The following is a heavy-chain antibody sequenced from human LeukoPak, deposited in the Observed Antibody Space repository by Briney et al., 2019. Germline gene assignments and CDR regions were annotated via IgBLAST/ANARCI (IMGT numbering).Heavy chain of an antibody. D-gene: IGHD1-26*01. CDR3: VKDSTPLGATPDY. Sequence: GGCLRLSCSSSGFTFRGYPMHGVRQAPGKGVECVSAIISNGDNTYYAYSVKGRLTISRDNSKNTLYLLISSLRAEDTAVYYCVKDSTPLGATPDYWGQGTLVTVS. J-gene: IGHJ4*02. CDR1: GFTFRGYP. V-gene: IGHV3-64D*08. CDR2: IISNGDNT.